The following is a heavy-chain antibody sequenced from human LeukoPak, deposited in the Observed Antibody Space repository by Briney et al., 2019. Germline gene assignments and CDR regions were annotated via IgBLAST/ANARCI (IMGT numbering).Heavy chain of an antibody. J-gene: IGHJ4*02. CDR3: AQYLYILTGYKY. V-gene: IGHV2-5*01. D-gene: IGHD3-9*01. CDR1: GFSLSTSRAG. CDR2: LYWNDDK. Sequence: SGPTLVKPTQPLTLTCTFSGFSLSTSRAGVGWIRQPPGKALEWLALLYWNDDKRYSPSLKSRLTITKDASKSQVVLTMTNMEPMDTATYSFAQYLYILTGYKYWGQGTLVTVSS.